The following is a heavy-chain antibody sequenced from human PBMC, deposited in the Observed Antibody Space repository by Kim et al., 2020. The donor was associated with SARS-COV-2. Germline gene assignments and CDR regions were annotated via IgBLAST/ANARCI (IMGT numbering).Heavy chain of an antibody. D-gene: IGHD3-9*01. J-gene: IGHJ4*02. CDR3: SLQYSGRYFDWFFDY. V-gene: IGHV1-3*01. Sequence: ASVKVSCKASGYIFSHYAIHWLRQSPGERLEWLGCINSGNGNVVYSQEFQGRVTFTRDTSATTAYMELNSLISEDTAVYFCSLQYSGRYFDWFFDYWGQGTLVTVSS. CDR1: GYIFSHYA. CDR2: INSGNGNV.